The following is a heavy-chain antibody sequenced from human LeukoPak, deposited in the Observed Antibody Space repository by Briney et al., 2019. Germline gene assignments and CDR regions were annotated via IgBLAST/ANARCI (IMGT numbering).Heavy chain of an antibody. CDR2: IWYDGSNK. V-gene: IGHV3-33*01. Sequence: GGSLRLSCAASGFTFSSYGMHWVRQAPGKGLEWVAVIWYDGSNKYYADSVKGRFTISRDNSKNTLYLQMNSLRAEDTAVYYCARDDYDSSGCPIYYFDYWGQGTLVTVSS. D-gene: IGHD3-22*01. J-gene: IGHJ4*02. CDR1: GFTFSSYG. CDR3: ARDDYDSSGCPIYYFDY.